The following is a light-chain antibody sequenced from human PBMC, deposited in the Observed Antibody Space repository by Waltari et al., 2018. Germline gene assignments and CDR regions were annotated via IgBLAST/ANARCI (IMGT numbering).Light chain of an antibody. CDR3: QTGGHGTWV. J-gene: IGLJ3*02. V-gene: IGLV4-69*01. CDR2: VNSDGSH. Sequence: QLVLTQPPSASASLGASGKPTCTPSSSHSTHGIARRPQQPQTGPRFRMKVNSDGSHTKGDVIPDRFSGSSSGAERYLTISSLQSEDEADYYCQTGGHGTWVFGGGTKLTVL. CDR1: SSHSTHG.